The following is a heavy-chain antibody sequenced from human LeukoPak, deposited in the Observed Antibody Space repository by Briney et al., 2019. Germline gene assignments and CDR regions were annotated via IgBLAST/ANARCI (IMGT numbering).Heavy chain of an antibody. CDR2: IWYDGSNE. CDR1: GFNFFPYG. V-gene: IGHV3-33*01. CDR3: ARVIRGVGALDY. Sequence: PGRSLRLSCAASGFNFFPYGMHWVRQAPGKGLEWVAVIWYDGSNEYYADSVKGRFTISRDNSKSTLSLQMNSLRAEDTAVYYCARVIRGVGALDYWGQGTLVTVSS. D-gene: IGHD3-10*01. J-gene: IGHJ4*02.